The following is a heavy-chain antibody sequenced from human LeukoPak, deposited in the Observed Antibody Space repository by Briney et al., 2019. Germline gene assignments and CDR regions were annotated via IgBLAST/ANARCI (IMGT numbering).Heavy chain of an antibody. CDR1: GFTFSRFP. J-gene: IGHJ6*02. D-gene: IGHD4-11*01. V-gene: IGHV3-64*01. Sequence: GGSLRLSCAASGFTFSRFPMQWVRQAPGKGLEYVSTINSDGGFQYYANSVKGRFTISRDNSKNLLYLQMGSLRAEDMGVYYCARFREERTPYSGLDVWGQGTTVTASS. CDR3: ARFREERTPYSGLDV. CDR2: INSDGGFQ.